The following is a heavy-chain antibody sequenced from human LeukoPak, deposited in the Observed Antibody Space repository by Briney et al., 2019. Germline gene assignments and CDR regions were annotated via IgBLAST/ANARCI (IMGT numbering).Heavy chain of an antibody. V-gene: IGHV5-51*01. CDR2: IYPGDSDT. CDR3: ARHPDYYDSSGYDYGMDV. D-gene: IGHD3-22*01. J-gene: IGHJ6*02. CDR1: GYSFTSYW. Sequence: PGESLKISCQGSGYSFTSYWIGWVRQMPGKGLEWMGIIYPGDSDTRYSPSFQGQVTISADKSISTAYLQWSSLKASDTAMYYCARHPDYYDSSGYDYGMDVWGQGTTVTVSS.